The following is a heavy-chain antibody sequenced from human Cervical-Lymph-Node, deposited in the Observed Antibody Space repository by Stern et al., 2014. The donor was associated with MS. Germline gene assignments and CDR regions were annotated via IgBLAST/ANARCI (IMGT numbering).Heavy chain of an antibody. CDR1: GGSISSGGSS. CDR2: IYPSGRT. Sequence: QLVESGSGQAKPSQTLSLTCAVSGGSISSGGSSWNWIRQPPGKGLEWLGFIYPSGRTYFNTSLKGRVFISVDRCTDQFTLKQRLVTAADTAVYYCARGGVIYTQDRNGFDVWGQGTMVTVSS. V-gene: IGHV4-30-2*01. CDR3: ARGGVIYTQDRNGFDV. D-gene: IGHD2-21*01. J-gene: IGHJ3*01.